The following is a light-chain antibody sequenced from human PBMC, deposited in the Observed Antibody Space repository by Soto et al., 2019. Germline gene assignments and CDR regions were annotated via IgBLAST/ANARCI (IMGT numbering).Light chain of an antibody. J-gene: IGKJ4*01. CDR1: QSVSSSY. V-gene: IGKV3-20*01. CDR3: QQYGKSLT. CDR2: GVS. Sequence: EIVLTQSPGTLSLSPGERATLSCRASQSVSSSYLAWYQQKPGQAPRLLIYGVSNRATGISDRFSGSGSGTDSTLTISRLEPDDFAVYYCQQYGKSLTFGGGTRVEIK.